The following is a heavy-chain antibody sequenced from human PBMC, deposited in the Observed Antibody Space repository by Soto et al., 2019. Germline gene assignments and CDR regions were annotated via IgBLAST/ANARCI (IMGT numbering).Heavy chain of an antibody. V-gene: IGHV4-34*01. Sequence: SETLSLTCAVYGGSFSGYYWSWIRQPPGKGLEWIGEINHSGSTNYNPSLKSRVTISVDTSKNQFSLKLSSVTAVDTAVYYCARGDYYGLGPWGQGTLVTVSS. D-gene: IGHD3-10*01. CDR2: INHSGST. CDR1: GGSFSGYY. J-gene: IGHJ4*02. CDR3: ARGDYYGLGP.